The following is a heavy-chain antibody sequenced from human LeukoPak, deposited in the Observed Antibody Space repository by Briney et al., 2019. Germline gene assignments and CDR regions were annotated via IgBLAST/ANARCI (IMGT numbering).Heavy chain of an antibody. D-gene: IGHD3-10*01. CDR1: GFTFSTYA. V-gene: IGHV3-23*01. CDR2: ISVTGGTT. Sequence: GGSLRLPCAASGFTFSTYAMSWVRQAPGKGLEWVSVISVTGGTTYYADSVKGRFTISRDNSKNTLYLQMNSLRAEDTAVYYCANLGRSVVYYGSDWGQGTLVTVSS. CDR3: ANLGRSVVYYGSD. J-gene: IGHJ4*02.